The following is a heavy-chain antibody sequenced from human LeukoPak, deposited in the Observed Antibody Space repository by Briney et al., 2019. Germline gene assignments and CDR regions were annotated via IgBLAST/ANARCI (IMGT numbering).Heavy chain of an antibody. CDR2: ISSSSYI. CDR1: GFTFSSYS. D-gene: IGHD3-16*02. Sequence: GGSLRLSCAASGFTFSSYSMNWVRQAPGKGLEWVSSISSSSYIYYADSVKGRFTISRDNAKNSLYLQMNSLRAEDTAVYYCASGLNYDYVWGSYRPFDYWGQGTLVTVSS. V-gene: IGHV3-21*01. J-gene: IGHJ4*02. CDR3: ASGLNYDYVWGSYRPFDY.